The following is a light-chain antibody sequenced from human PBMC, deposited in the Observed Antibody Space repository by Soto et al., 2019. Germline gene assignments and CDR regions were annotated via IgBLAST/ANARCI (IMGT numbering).Light chain of an antibody. V-gene: IGLV2-14*01. Sequence: QSALTQPASVSGSPGQSITISCTGTSSDVGTYNYVSWYQQLPGKAPKLMIYEVTNRPSGVSNRFSGSKSGNTASLTMSGLQAEDEADYYCSSYTSSSTLPYVFGTGTKLTVL. CDR2: EVT. CDR3: SSYTSSSTLPYV. CDR1: SSDVGTYNY. J-gene: IGLJ1*01.